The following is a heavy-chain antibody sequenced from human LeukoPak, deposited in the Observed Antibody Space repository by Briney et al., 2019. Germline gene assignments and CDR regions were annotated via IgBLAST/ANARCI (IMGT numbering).Heavy chain of an antibody. CDR1: GFTFSSYA. Sequence: GASLRLSCAASGFTFSSYAMSWVRQAPGKGLEWVSAISGSGGSTYYADSVKGRFTISRDNSKNTLYPQMNSLRAEDTAVYCCAKEMSGIAVAGTSDYWGQGTLVTVSS. CDR2: ISGSGGST. V-gene: IGHV3-23*01. CDR3: AKEMSGIAVAGTSDY. J-gene: IGHJ4*02. D-gene: IGHD6-19*01.